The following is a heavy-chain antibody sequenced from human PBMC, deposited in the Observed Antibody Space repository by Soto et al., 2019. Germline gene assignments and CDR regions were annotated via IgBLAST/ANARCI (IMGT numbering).Heavy chain of an antibody. V-gene: IGHV3-23*01. J-gene: IGHJ4*02. CDR1: GFTFSSFA. D-gene: IGHD1-26*01. CDR2: ISGSGDRT. Sequence: EVQLLDSGGGLVQPGGSLRLSCAASGFTFSSFAMNWVRQAPGKGLEWVSVISGSGDRTYYADSVKGRFTISRDNSKNTVYLQMNSLRAEDTGVYYCAKDTYGSGDRGMFDYWGQGTLVTVSS. CDR3: AKDTYGSGDRGMFDY.